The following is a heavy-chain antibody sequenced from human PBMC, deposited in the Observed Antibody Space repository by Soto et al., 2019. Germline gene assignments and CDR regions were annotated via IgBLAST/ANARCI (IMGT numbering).Heavy chain of an antibody. J-gene: IGHJ4*02. V-gene: IGHV6-1*01. Sequence: SQTLSLTCGISGDSVSSNSAAWNWLRQSPSRGLEWLGRTYYRSKWYNDYAVSVESRITIDPDTSKNHFSLQLNFVTPEDTAVYFCARGEQYSGRIFDYWGQGTLVTVSS. CDR2: TYYRSKWYN. CDR1: GDSVSSNSAA. CDR3: ARGEQYSGRIFDY. D-gene: IGHD1-26*01.